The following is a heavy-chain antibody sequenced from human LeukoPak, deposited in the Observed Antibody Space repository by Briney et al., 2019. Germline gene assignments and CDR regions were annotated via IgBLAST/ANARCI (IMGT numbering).Heavy chain of an antibody. J-gene: IGHJ4*02. CDR3: ASERWRQSERYFDY. CDR2: IIPIFGTA. CDR1: GGTFSSYA. V-gene: IGHV1-69*05. D-gene: IGHD5-24*01. Sequence: ASVKVSCKASGGTFSSYAISWVRQAPRQGLEWMGRIIPIFGTANYAQKFQGRVTITTDESTSTAYMELSSLRSEDTAVYYCASERWRQSERYFDYWGPGTLVTVSS.